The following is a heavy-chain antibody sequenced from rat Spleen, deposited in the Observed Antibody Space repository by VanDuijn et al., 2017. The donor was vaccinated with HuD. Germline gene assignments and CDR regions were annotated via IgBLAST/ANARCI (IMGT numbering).Heavy chain of an antibody. V-gene: IGHV5-20*01. CDR1: GFTFSNYD. Sequence: EVQLVESGGGLVQPGRSMKLSCAASGFTFSNYDMAWVRQAPTKGLEWVASISYDGSSTYYRDSVKGRFTISRDNAKSTLYLQMDSLRSEDTATYYCTTAEGLQWHYFDYWGQGVMVTVSS. D-gene: IGHD1-1*01. CDR3: TTAEGLQWHYFDY. CDR2: ISYDGSST. J-gene: IGHJ2*01.